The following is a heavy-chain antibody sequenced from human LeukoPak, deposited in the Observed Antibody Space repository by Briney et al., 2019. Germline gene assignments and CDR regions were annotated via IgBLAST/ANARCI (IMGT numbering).Heavy chain of an antibody. CDR2: IYYSGSP. CDR1: GGSISTSTYY. Sequence: PSETLSLTCTVSGGSISTSTYYWGWIRQPPGKGLEWIGSIYYSGSPYYNPSLKSRVTISVDTSNNQFSLKLSSVTAADTAVYYCARSLSSGDYWGQGTLVTVSA. V-gene: IGHV4-39*07. D-gene: IGHD3-22*01. CDR3: ARSLSSGDY. J-gene: IGHJ4*02.